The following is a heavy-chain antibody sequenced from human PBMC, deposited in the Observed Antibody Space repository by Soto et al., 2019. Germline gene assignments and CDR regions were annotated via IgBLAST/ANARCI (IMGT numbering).Heavy chain of an antibody. CDR3: ARGQPHCSSTSCYIFLGAEPGLNWFDP. CDR1: GYTFTSYD. V-gene: IGHV1-8*01. J-gene: IGHJ5*02. D-gene: IGHD2-2*02. Sequence: ASVKVSCKASGYTFTSYDINWWRQATGQGLEWMGWMNPNSGNTGYAQKFQGRVTMTRNTSISTAYMELSSLRSEDTAVYYCARGQPHCSSTSCYIFLGAEPGLNWFDPWGQGTLVTVSS. CDR2: MNPNSGNT.